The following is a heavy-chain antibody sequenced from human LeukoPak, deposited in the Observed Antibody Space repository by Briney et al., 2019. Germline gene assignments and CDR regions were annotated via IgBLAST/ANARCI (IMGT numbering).Heavy chain of an antibody. J-gene: IGHJ3*02. V-gene: IGHV3-23*01. CDR1: GFTFSNYD. CDR2: ISGSGGST. Sequence: GGSLRLSCAASGFTFSNYDMSWVRRAPGKGLEWVSVISGSGGSTYYADSVKGRFTISRDNSKNTLYLQMNSLRAEDTAVYYCAKDYLDIVVVPAALDAFDIWGQGTMVTVSS. CDR3: AKDYLDIVVVPAALDAFDI. D-gene: IGHD2-2*03.